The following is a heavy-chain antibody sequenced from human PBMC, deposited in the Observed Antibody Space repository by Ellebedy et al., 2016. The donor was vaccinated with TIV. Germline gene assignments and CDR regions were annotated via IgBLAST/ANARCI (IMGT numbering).Heavy chain of an antibody. CDR2: IGTATDT. V-gene: IGHV3-13*01. Sequence: GESLKISXAASGFTFRSNDMHWVRQAPGKGLEWVSAIGTATDTYYSDSVKGRFTISRDNAKSTVYLQMNSLRVEDSALYYCASGMVVLMTGTSDYWGQGTLVTVSS. CDR3: ASGMVVLMTGTSDY. CDR1: GFTFRSND. D-gene: IGHD2-21*01. J-gene: IGHJ4*02.